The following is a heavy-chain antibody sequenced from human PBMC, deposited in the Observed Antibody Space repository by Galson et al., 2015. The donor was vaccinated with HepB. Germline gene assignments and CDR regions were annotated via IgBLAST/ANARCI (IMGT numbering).Heavy chain of an antibody. Sequence: SLRLSCAASGFTFSSYAMHWVRQAPGKGLEWMAVTSYDGSNEYYADSLKGRFTISRDNSKNTLYLQMNSLRPEDTAVYYCARGVGGICSSTSCYPHYYYGMDVWGQGTTVTVSS. D-gene: IGHD2-2*01. CDR3: ARGVGGICSSTSCYPHYYYGMDV. CDR2: TSYDGSNE. V-gene: IGHV3-30*04. J-gene: IGHJ6*02. CDR1: GFTFSSYA.